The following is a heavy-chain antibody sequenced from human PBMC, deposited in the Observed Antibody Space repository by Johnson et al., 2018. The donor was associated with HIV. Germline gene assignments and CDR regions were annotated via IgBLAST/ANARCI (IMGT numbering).Heavy chain of an antibody. Sequence: VQLVESGGGLVQPGGSLGLSCAASAFTFSRYWMSWVRQAPGKGLEWVANINQDGTEKYYVDFVKGRFTISRDNAKNSLFLQVSSLRAEDTAVYYCGGDVGGDGNYPPDAFDIWGQGTMVTVSS. V-gene: IGHV3-7*05. CDR3: GGDVGGDGNYPPDAFDI. J-gene: IGHJ3*02. D-gene: IGHD1-7*01. CDR2: INQDGTEK. CDR1: AFTFSRYW.